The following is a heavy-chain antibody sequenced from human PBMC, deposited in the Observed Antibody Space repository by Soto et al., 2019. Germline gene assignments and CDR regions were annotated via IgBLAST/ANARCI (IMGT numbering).Heavy chain of an antibody. CDR2: ISYDESNT. CDR3: ARDDRATHIQH. Sequence: QVQLVESGGGVVQPGRSLRLSCAASGFTFSSYGMHWVRQAPGKGLEWVAVISYDESNTYYADSMKGRFTISRDNSKNTLYLQLNSLRPEDTAVYYCARDDRATHIQHWGQGTLVTVSS. D-gene: IGHD5-18*01. V-gene: IGHV3-30*03. CDR1: GFTFSSYG. J-gene: IGHJ1*01.